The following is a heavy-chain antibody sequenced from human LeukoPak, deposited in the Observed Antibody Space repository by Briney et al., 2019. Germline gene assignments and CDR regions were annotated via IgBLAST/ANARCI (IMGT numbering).Heavy chain of an antibody. CDR3: ARDRGGDSSGWVDY. J-gene: IGHJ4*02. CDR2: IYYSGST. CDR1: GGSVSSGGYY. D-gene: IGHD6-19*01. V-gene: IGHV4-31*03. Sequence: SQTLSLTCTVSGGSVSSGGYYWSWIRQHPGKGLEWIGYIYYSGSTYYNPSLKSRVTISVDTSKNQFSLKLSSVTAADTAVYYCARDRGGDSSGWVDYWGQGTLVTVSS.